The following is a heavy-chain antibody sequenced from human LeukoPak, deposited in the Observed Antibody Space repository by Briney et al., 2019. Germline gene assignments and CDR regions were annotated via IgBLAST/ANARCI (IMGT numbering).Heavy chain of an antibody. D-gene: IGHD3-9*01. Sequence: ASVKVSCKASGYTFTSYAMNWLRQAPGQGLEWMGWINTNTGNPTYAQGFTGRFVFSLDTSVSTAYLQISSLKAEDTAVYYCARVMAYYDILTGYHKVDFFDYWGQGTLVTVSS. J-gene: IGHJ4*02. V-gene: IGHV7-4-1*02. CDR2: INTNTGNP. CDR3: ARVMAYYDILTGYHKVDFFDY. CDR1: GYTFTSYA.